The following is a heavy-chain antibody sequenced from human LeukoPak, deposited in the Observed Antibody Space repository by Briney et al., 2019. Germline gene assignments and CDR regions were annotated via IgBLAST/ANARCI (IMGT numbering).Heavy chain of an antibody. D-gene: IGHD3-3*01. CDR3: AKARADFWSGYADFDY. CDR1: GFTFSSYA. Sequence: PGGSLRLSCAASGFTFSSYAMSWVRQAPGKGLEWVSAISGSGGSTYYADSVKGRFTISRDNSKNTLYLQMNSLRAEDTAVYYCAKARADFWSGYADFDYWGQGTLVTVSS. V-gene: IGHV3-23*01. J-gene: IGHJ4*02. CDR2: ISGSGGST.